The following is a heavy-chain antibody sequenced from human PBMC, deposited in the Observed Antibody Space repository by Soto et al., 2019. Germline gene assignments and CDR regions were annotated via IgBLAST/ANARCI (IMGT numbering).Heavy chain of an antibody. CDR1: GGSVCSSTYD. J-gene: IGHJ4*02. CDR2: IYYSGST. Sequence: HSETPSLSCTVCGGSVCSSTYDGGWIRQPPGKGLEWIGYIYYSGSTYYNPSLKSRVTISVDTSKNQFSLKLSSVTAEDTAVYYCAKYPIAARRKMYYFDYWGQGTLLTVSS. CDR3: AKYPIAARRKMYYFDY. D-gene: IGHD6-6*01. V-gene: IGHV4-31*03.